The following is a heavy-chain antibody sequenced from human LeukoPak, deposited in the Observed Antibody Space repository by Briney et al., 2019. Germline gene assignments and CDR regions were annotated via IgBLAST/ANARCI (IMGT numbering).Heavy chain of an antibody. J-gene: IGHJ4*02. Sequence: GGSLRLSCAASGFTFSSYSMNWVRQAPGKGLEWVSSISSSSSYIYYADSVKGRFTISRDNAKNSLYLQMNSLRAEDTAVYYCARSVAVAGSDYWGQGTLVTVSS. CDR1: GFTFSSYS. CDR3: ARSVAVAGSDY. V-gene: IGHV3-21*01. CDR2: ISSSSSYI. D-gene: IGHD6-19*01.